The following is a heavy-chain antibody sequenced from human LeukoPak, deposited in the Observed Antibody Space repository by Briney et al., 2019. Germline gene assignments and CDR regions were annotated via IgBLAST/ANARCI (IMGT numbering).Heavy chain of an antibody. J-gene: IGHJ4*02. CDR3: AKDALYSYDSIGYFRFDY. Sequence: QPGGSLRLSCAASGFTFTSYAMSWVSQAPGKGLEWVSTISGSGGSTYYADSVKGRFTISRDNSKKTLFLQMNSLGAEETAVYYCAKDALYSYDSIGYFRFDYWGQGTLVTVSS. V-gene: IGHV3-23*01. D-gene: IGHD3-22*01. CDR1: GFTFTSYA. CDR2: ISGSGGST.